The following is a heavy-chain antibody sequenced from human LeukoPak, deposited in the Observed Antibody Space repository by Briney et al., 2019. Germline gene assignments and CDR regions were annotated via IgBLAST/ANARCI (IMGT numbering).Heavy chain of an antibody. J-gene: IGHJ6*03. D-gene: IGHD1-26*01. V-gene: IGHV4-39*01. CDR2: MFHTGSP. CDR3: ASEYSGSYYSYYYYMDV. Sequence: SETLSLTCTVSGGSISNSDYYWGWIRQPPRKGLEWIGSMFHTGSPLYNPSLKSRVTISVDTSKNQFSLKLSSVTAADTAVYYCASEYSGSYYSYYYYMDVWGKGTTVTVSS. CDR1: GGSISNSDYY.